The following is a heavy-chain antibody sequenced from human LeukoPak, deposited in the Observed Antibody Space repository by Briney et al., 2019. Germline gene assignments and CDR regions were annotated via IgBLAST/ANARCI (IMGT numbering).Heavy chain of an antibody. J-gene: IGHJ3*02. CDR3: ARRDSLTSDAVDI. Sequence: GESLKISCKASGYTFSNYWVGWVRQMPGKGLEWMGIIYPGDSNTRYSPSFEGQVLISADKSISTVYLHWGSLKASDTAMYFCARRDSLTSDAVDIWGQGTLVSV. CDR1: GYTFSNYW. D-gene: IGHD2-15*01. V-gene: IGHV5-51*01. CDR2: IYPGDSNT.